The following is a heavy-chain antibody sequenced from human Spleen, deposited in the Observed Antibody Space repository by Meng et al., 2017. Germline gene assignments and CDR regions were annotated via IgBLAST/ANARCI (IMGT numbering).Heavy chain of an antibody. V-gene: IGHV3-33*01. CDR3: ATFQGSGSYSRAFDY. CDR1: GLTFSSYG. J-gene: IGHJ4*02. CDR2: IWNDGDEK. D-gene: IGHD3-10*01. Sequence: GGSLRLSCAASGLTFSSYGMHWVRQAPGKGLEWVAVIWNDGDEKYYADSVKGRFTISRDNSKNTLYLEMNSLRAEDTAMYYCATFQGSGSYSRAFDYWGQGTLVTVSS.